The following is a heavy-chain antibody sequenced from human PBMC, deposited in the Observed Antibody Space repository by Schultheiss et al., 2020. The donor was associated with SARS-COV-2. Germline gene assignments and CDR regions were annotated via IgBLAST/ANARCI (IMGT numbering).Heavy chain of an antibody. CDR1: GFTFSSYA. D-gene: IGHD4-17*01. Sequence: GGSLRLSCAASGFTFSSYAMSWVRQAPGKGLEWVSAISGSGGSTYYADSVKGRFTISRDNAKNSLYLQMNSLRAEDTAVYYCARDLAEYYGDQAYYYYYYMDVWGKGTTVTVSS. CDR2: ISGSGGST. V-gene: IGHV3-23*01. J-gene: IGHJ6*03. CDR3: ARDLAEYYGDQAYYYYYYMDV.